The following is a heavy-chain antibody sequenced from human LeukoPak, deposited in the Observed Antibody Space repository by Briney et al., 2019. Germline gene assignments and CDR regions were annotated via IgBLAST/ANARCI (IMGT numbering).Heavy chain of an antibody. Sequence: GGSLRLSCAASGFTFSSYAMHWVRQAPGKGLECVAVISYDGSNKYYADSVKGRFTISRDNSKNTLYLQMNSLRAEDTAVYYCARGRGYSGYELGYWGQGTLVTVSS. CDR3: ARGRGYSGYELGY. J-gene: IGHJ4*02. CDR1: GFTFSSYA. V-gene: IGHV3-30*04. CDR2: ISYDGSNK. D-gene: IGHD5-12*01.